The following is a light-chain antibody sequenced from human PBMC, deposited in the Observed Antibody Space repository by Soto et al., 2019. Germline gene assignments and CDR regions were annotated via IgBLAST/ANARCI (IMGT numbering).Light chain of an antibody. Sequence: DVVLTQTPLSSPVTLGQPASISCRSSRSLVYSDGNTYLSWLHQRPGQPPRLLIYKISNRFAGVQDRFSGSGAGTEFTLIISRVEAADVGFYYCMQATHFGLTFGGGTKVEI. V-gene: IGKV2-24*01. J-gene: IGKJ4*01. CDR2: KIS. CDR1: RSLVYSDGNTY. CDR3: MQATHFGLT.